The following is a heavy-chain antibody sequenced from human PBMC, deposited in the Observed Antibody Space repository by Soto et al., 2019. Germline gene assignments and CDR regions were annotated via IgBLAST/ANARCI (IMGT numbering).Heavy chain of an antibody. CDR1: GGTFSSYA. CDR2: IIPIFGTA. V-gene: IGHV1-69*13. J-gene: IGHJ3*02. D-gene: IGHD3-9*01. Sequence: SVKVSCKASGGTFSSYAISWVRQAPGQGLEWMGGIIPIFGTANYAQKFQGRVTITADESTSTAYMELSSLRSEDTAVYYCARDYNILTGSPGAFDIWGQGTMVTVSS. CDR3: ARDYNILTGSPGAFDI.